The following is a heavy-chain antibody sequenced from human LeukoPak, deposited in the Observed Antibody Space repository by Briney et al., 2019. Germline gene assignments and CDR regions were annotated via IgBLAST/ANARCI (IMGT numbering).Heavy chain of an antibody. V-gene: IGHV3-74*01. D-gene: IGHD1-26*01. CDR2: INSDGSST. Sequence: GGSLRLSCAASGFTFSSYWMHWVRHAPGKGLVWVSRINSDGSSTSYADSVKGRFTISRDNAKNTLYLQMNSLKIEDTALYYCMIDVPGGSYPFDYWGQGTLVTVSS. CDR3: MIDVPGGSYPFDY. CDR1: GFTFSSYW. J-gene: IGHJ4*02.